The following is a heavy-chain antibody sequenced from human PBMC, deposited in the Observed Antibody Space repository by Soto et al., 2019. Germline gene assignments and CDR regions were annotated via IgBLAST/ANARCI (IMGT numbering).Heavy chain of an antibody. CDR1: GGSISSSSYY. V-gene: IGHV4-39*01. CDR3: ARHKVSLTMHIAVAGAFDI. D-gene: IGHD6-19*01. J-gene: IGHJ3*02. CDR2: IYYSGST. Sequence: QLQLQESGPGLVKPSETLSLTCTVSGGSISSSSYYWGWIRQPPGKGLEWIGSIYYSGSTYYNPSLKSRVTISVDTSKNQFSLKLSSVTAADTAVYYCARHKVSLTMHIAVAGAFDIWGQGTMVTVSS.